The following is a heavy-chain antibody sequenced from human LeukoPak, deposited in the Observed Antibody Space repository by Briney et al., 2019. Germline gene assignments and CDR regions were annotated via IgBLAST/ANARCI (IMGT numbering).Heavy chain of an antibody. CDR2: IPHSGTT. CDR3: ASSYSTSDAFDI. V-gene: IGHV4-59*08. Sequence: PSETLSLTCVVSGASISSYSWNWIRQSPGKGLEWIGYIPHSGTTSYNASLKSRVTISVDTSKNQVSLKLTSVTAADTAVYYCASSYSTSDAFDIWGQGTMVTVSS. J-gene: IGHJ3*02. CDR1: GASISSYS. D-gene: IGHD2/OR15-2a*01.